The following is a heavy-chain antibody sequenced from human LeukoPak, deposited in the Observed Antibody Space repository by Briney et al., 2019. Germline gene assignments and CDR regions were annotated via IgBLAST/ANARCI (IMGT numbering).Heavy chain of an antibody. V-gene: IGHV3-20*04. Sequence: GGTLRLSCAASGFTFSSYAMNWVRQAPGKGLEWVSGINWNGGSIGYAHSVKGRFTISRDNAKNSLYLQMNSLRAEDTALYYCARVGIYGDYGRYFDYWGQGTLVTVSS. J-gene: IGHJ4*02. D-gene: IGHD4-17*01. CDR1: GFTFSSYA. CDR2: INWNGGSI. CDR3: ARVGIYGDYGRYFDY.